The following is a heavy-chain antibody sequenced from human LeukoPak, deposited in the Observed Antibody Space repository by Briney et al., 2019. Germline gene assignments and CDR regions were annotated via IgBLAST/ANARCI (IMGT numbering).Heavy chain of an antibody. CDR2: ISWNSGSI. J-gene: IGHJ5*02. CDR3: AKDWSRYSSGVENWLDP. D-gene: IGHD6-19*01. V-gene: IGHV3-9*03. Sequence: GGSLRLSCAASGFTFDDYAMHWVRQAPGKGLEWVSGISWNSGSIGYADSVKGRFTISRDNAKNSLYLQMNSLRAEDMALYYCAKDWSRYSSGVENWLDPWGQGTLVTVSS. CDR1: GFTFDDYA.